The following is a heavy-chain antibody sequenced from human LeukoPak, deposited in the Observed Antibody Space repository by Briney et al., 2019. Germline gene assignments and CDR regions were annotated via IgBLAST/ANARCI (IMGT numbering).Heavy chain of an antibody. CDR1: GLTFSSYW. Sequence: SGGSLRLSCAASGLTFSSYWMHWVRQAPGKGLVWVSRINSDGSATFYADSVKGRFTISRDNAKNTLYLQMNSLRAEDTAVYYCVKAIVAAGYDYRGQGTLVTVSS. D-gene: IGHD6-13*01. CDR3: VKAIVAAGYDY. V-gene: IGHV3-74*01. CDR2: INSDGSAT. J-gene: IGHJ4*02.